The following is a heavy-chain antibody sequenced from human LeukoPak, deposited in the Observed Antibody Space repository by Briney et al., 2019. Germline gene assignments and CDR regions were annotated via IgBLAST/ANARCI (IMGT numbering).Heavy chain of an antibody. J-gene: IGHJ4*02. Sequence: QPGGSLTLSCAASGFTFSGSAMHWVRQTSGKGVEWVGRIRSKTNSYATAYAGAVKGRFTISRDDSKNTAYLQMNSLKTEDTAVYYCTRRSWDSSSDYWGQVTLVTVSS. V-gene: IGHV3-73*01. CDR2: IRSKTNSYAT. CDR3: TRRSWDSSSDY. CDR1: GFTFSGSA. D-gene: IGHD6-6*01.